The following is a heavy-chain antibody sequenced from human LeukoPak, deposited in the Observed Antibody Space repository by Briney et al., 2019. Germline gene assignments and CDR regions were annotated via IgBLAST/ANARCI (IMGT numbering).Heavy chain of an antibody. J-gene: IGHJ4*02. Sequence: PGGSLRLSCAASGFTFSSYGMHWVRQAPGKGLEWVAFIRYDGSNKYYADSVKGRFTISRDNPKNTLYLQMNSLRAEDTAVYYCAKDFLVGALLGSYFDYWGQGTLVTVSS. CDR1: GFTFSSYG. D-gene: IGHD1-26*01. CDR2: IRYDGSNK. CDR3: AKDFLVGALLGSYFDY. V-gene: IGHV3-30*02.